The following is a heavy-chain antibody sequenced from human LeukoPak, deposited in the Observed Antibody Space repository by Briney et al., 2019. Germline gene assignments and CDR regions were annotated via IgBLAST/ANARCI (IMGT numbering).Heavy chain of an antibody. J-gene: IGHJ3*02. CDR3: AKDPTRDYDFVHAFDI. CDR1: GFTFSSYA. D-gene: IGHD3-3*01. Sequence: PGGSLRLSCAASGFTFSSYAMSWVRQAPGKGLEWVSAISGSGGSTYYADSVKGRFTISRDNSKNTLYLQMNSLRAEDTAVYYCAKDPTRDYDFVHAFDIWGQGTMVTVSS. CDR2: ISGSGGST. V-gene: IGHV3-23*01.